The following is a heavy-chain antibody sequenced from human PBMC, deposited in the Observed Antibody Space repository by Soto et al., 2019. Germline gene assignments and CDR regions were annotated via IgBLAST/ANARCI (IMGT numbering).Heavy chain of an antibody. CDR3: ARDKITGLFDY. J-gene: IGHJ4*02. CDR2: INHSGST. D-gene: IGHD2-8*02. Sequence: QVQLQQWGAGLLKPSETLSLTCAVSGGSFSGYYWTWIRQPPGTGLEWIGEINHSGSTNYHPSLKSRVTISVDTSKNQFSLKLTSVTAADTAVYYWARDKITGLFDYWGQGTLVTVSS. V-gene: IGHV4-34*01. CDR1: GGSFSGYY.